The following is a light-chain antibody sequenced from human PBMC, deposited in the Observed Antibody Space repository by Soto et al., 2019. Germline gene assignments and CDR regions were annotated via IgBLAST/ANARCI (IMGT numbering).Light chain of an antibody. V-gene: IGLV2-14*01. CDR1: SSDVGSYNY. Sequence: QSALTQPASVSGSPGQSITISCTGTSSDVGSYNYVSWYQQHPGKAPKLMIYEVSNRPSGVSDRFFGSKSDTSASLAITGLRSEDEAHYYCAVWDNSMTAWVFGGGTKLTVL. J-gene: IGLJ3*02. CDR3: AVWDNSMTAWV. CDR2: EVS.